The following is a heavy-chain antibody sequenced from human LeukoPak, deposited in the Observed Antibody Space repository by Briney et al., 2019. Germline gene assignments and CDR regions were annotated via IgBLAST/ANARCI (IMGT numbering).Heavy chain of an antibody. J-gene: IGHJ4*02. D-gene: IGHD2-15*01. CDR2: TSGDGSSI. CDR1: GFTFSNYY. CDR3: ARSSSGVYIQ. Sequence: PGGSLRLSCVASGFTFSNYYMHWVRQVPGKGPVWVSRTSGDGSSILYADSVKGRFTISRDNAKNSLYVQMNSLRADDSAVYYCARSSSGVYIQWGQGTLVTVSS. V-gene: IGHV3-74*01.